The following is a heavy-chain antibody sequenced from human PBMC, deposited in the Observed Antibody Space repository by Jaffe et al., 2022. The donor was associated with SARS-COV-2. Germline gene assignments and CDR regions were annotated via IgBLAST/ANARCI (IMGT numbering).Heavy chain of an antibody. CDR3: ARITYYDILTGQPHGMDV. D-gene: IGHD3-9*01. V-gene: IGHV4-4*07. CDR1: GGSFGSYY. CDR2: IYTSGST. Sequence: QVQLQESGPGLVKPSETLSLTCTVSGGSFGSYYWNWIRQPAGKGLEWIGRIYTSGSTNYNPSLKSRVTLSVDTSKNQFSLKLTSVTAADTAVYFCARITYYDILTGQPHGMDVWGQGTTVIVSS. J-gene: IGHJ6*02.